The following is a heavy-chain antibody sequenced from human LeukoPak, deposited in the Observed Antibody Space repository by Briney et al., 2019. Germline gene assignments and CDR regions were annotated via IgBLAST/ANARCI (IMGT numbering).Heavy chain of an antibody. J-gene: IGHJ6*03. CDR2: ISSFSGTI. V-gene: IGHV3-48*01. D-gene: IGHD3-22*01. Sequence: GGSLRLSCVASGITFSSYSMNWVRQAPGKGLEWVSYISSFSGTINYADSVKGRFTISRDNAKNSLYLQMNSLRAEDTAVYYCAKDGGGYYPSYYYYMDVWGKGTTVTISS. CDR1: GITFSSYS. CDR3: AKDGGGYYPSYYYYMDV.